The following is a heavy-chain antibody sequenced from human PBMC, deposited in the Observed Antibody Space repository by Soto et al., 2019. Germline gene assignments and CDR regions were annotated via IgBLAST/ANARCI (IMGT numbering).Heavy chain of an antibody. Sequence: SGPTLVNPTQTLTLTCTFSGFSLSTSGVGVGWIRQPPGKALEWLTLIYWDDDKRYSPSLKSRVTITKDTSKNQVVLTMTDMDPVNSPTYYWAHYSSDSYSFDSGGQGPLVTVS. J-gene: IGHJ4*02. D-gene: IGHD3-22*01. CDR1: GFSLSTSGVG. V-gene: IGHV2-5*02. CDR2: IYWDDDK. CDR3: AHYSSDSYSFDS.